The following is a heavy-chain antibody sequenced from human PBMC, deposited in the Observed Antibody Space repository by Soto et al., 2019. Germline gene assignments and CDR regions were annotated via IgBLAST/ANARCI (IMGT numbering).Heavy chain of an antibody. CDR3: ASLYTSSGNFDY. J-gene: IGHJ4*01. CDR2: IYHSGST. Sequence: SETLSLTCAVSGGSISSGGYSWSWIRQPPGKGLEWIGYIYHSGSTNYNPSLKSRVTISVDKSKNQFSLKLSSVTAADTAVYYCASLYTSSGNFDYWGQGTLVTVSS. CDR1: GGSISSGGYS. D-gene: IGHD3-22*01. V-gene: IGHV4-30-2*01.